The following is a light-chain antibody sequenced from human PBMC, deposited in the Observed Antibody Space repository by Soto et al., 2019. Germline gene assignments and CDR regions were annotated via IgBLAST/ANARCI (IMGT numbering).Light chain of an antibody. Sequence: EIGLTQSPGTLSLSPGERPTPSCGASRRFGSSYLAWYQQKPGQAPRLLIYGASSRATGIPDRFSGSGSGTDFTLTISRLEPEDFAVYYCQQYGSSQYTFGQGTKLEIK. V-gene: IGKV3-20*01. CDR1: RRFGSSY. J-gene: IGKJ2*01. CDR3: QQYGSSQYT. CDR2: GAS.